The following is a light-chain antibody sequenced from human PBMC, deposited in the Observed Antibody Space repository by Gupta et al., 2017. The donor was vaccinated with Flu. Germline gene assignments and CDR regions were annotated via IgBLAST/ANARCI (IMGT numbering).Light chain of an antibody. CDR3: SSYTSSSPPVV. Sequence: QSALTQPLSVSGSPGHSVTRSCTGSSSDIGSYNHVSRYQQPPGTAPKLIIDEFSNRPSWVPDRFSGSKSGNTASLTLSGLQAEDEADYYCSSYTSSSPPVVFGGGTKLTVL. J-gene: IGLJ3*02. CDR1: SSDIGSYNH. V-gene: IGLV2-18*02. CDR2: EFS.